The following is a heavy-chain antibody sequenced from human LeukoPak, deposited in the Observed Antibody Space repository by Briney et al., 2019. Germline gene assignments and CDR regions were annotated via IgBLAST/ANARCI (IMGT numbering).Heavy chain of an antibody. V-gene: IGHV4-34*01. Sequence: PSETLSLTCAVYGGTFSGYYWSWIRQPPGKGLEWIGEINHSGSTNYNPSLKSRVTISVDTSKNQFSPKLSSVTAADTAVYYCARAPPNNWGSRTGPDYWGQGTLVTVSS. J-gene: IGHJ4*02. CDR3: ARAPPNNWGSRTGPDY. D-gene: IGHD7-27*01. CDR1: GGTFSGYY. CDR2: INHSGST.